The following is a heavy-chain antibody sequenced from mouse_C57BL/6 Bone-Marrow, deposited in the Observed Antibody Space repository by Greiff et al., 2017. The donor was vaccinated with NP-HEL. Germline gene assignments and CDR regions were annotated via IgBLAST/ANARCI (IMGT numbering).Heavy chain of an antibody. J-gene: IGHJ4*01. CDR1: GYTFTSYW. CDR3: ARSNDGYYRRYAMDY. D-gene: IGHD2-3*01. Sequence: QVQLQQSGTELVKPGASVKLSCKASGYTFTSYWMHWVKQRPGQGLEWIGNINPSNGGTNYNEKFKSKATLTVDKSSSTAYMQLSSLTSEDSAVYYCARSNDGYYRRYAMDYWGQGTSVTVSS. CDR2: INPSNGGT. V-gene: IGHV1-53*01.